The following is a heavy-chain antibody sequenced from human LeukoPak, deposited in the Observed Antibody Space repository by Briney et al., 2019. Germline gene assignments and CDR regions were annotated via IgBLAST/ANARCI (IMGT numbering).Heavy chain of an antibody. CDR3: ARDYSPYYYDSSGYDY. CDR2: IYSGGST. Sequence: GGSLRLSCAASGFTVSSNYMSWVRQAPGKGLEWVSVIYSGGSTYYADSVKGRFTISRDNSKNTLYLQMNSLRAEDTAVYYCARDYSPYYYDSSGYDYWGQGTLVTVSS. V-gene: IGHV3-66*01. CDR1: GFTVSSNY. J-gene: IGHJ4*02. D-gene: IGHD3-22*01.